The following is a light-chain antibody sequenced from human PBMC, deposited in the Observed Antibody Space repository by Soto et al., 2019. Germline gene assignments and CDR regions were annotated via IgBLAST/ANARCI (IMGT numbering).Light chain of an antibody. Sequence: QPVLTQPPSVSGAPGQRVTISCTGSSSNIGAGYDVHWYQQAPGTAPKLLIYGNTNRPSGVPDRFSGSKSGTSASLAITGLQAEDEADYYCQSYDSSLSGSVVFGGGTQLTVL. J-gene: IGLJ2*01. CDR1: SSNIGAGYD. V-gene: IGLV1-40*01. CDR3: QSYDSSLSGSVV. CDR2: GNT.